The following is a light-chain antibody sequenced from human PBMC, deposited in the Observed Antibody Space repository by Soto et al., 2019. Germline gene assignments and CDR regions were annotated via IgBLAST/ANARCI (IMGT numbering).Light chain of an antibody. Sequence: DIQMTQSPSTLSASVGDRVTLTCRASQSISTWLAWYQQEPGKAPKLLIHKASSCQSGVPSRFSGSGSGTDFTLTISSLHPDDVASYYCQQYNSHSPTFGQGTRVEIK. J-gene: IGKJ1*01. CDR3: QQYNSHSPT. CDR1: QSISTW. V-gene: IGKV1-5*03. CDR2: KAS.